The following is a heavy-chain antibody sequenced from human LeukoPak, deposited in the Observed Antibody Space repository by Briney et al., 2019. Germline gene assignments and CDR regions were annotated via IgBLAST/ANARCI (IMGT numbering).Heavy chain of an antibody. CDR1: GFTFSSYS. D-gene: IGHD1-26*01. J-gene: IGHJ4*02. CDR3: ARDLSGSYTKTYYFDY. CDR2: ISSSSSYI. V-gene: IGHV3-21*01. Sequence: GGSLRLSCAASGFTFSSYSMNWVRQAPGKGLEWVSSISSSSSYIYYADSVKGRFTISRDNAKNSLYLQMDSLRAEDTAVYYCARDLSGSYTKTYYFDYWGQGTLVTVSS.